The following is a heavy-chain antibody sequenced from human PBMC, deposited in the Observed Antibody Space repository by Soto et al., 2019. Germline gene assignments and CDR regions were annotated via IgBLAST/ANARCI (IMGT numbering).Heavy chain of an antibody. CDR3: ARGPPPPLPSSMSFDD. CDR1: GGSFSGYY. D-gene: IGHD6-13*01. CDR2: INHSGST. Sequence: QVQLQQWGAGLLKPSETLSLTCAVYGGSFSGYYWSWIRQPPGKGLEWIGEINHSGSTNYNPSLKSRVTISVDTSKNQFSLKLGSVTAADTAVYYCARGPPPPLPSSMSFDDWGQGTLVTVSS. V-gene: IGHV4-34*01. J-gene: IGHJ4*02.